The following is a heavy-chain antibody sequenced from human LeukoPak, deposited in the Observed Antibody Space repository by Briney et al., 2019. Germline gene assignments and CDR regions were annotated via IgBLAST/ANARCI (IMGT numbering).Heavy chain of an antibody. Sequence: SETLSLTCTVSGASISSYYWSWIRQPPGKGLEWIGYIYSSGSTNYNPSLKSRVTISVDTSKNQFSLKLSSVTAADTALYYCARSDTSGGVLAFDAFDIWGQGTMVTVSS. J-gene: IGHJ3*02. CDR1: GASISSYY. CDR3: ARSDTSGGVLAFDAFDI. D-gene: IGHD3-16*02. V-gene: IGHV4-59*01. CDR2: IYSSGST.